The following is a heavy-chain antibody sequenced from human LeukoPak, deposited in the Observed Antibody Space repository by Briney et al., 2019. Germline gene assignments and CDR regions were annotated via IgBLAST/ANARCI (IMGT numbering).Heavy chain of an antibody. D-gene: IGHD3-3*01. Sequence: PSETLSLTCTVSGGSISSYYWSWIRQPPGEGLEWIGYIYYSGSTYYNPSLKSRVTISVDTSKNQFSLKLSSVTAADPAVYYCASSNVLRFLEWYPHWFDPWGQGTLVTVSS. CDR3: ASSNVLRFLEWYPHWFDP. CDR2: IYYSGST. V-gene: IGHV4-59*08. J-gene: IGHJ5*02. CDR1: GGSISSYY.